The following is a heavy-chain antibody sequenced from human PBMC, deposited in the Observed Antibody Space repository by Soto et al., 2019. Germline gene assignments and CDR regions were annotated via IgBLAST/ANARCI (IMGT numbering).Heavy chain of an antibody. CDR1: GFTFSSYA. D-gene: IGHD6-13*01. CDR2: ISGSGGST. V-gene: IGHV3-23*01. CDR3: AKGVGSSSPNWFDP. Sequence: PGVSLRLSCAASGFTFSSYAMSWVRQAPGKGLEWVSIISGSGGSTYYADSVKGRFTIPRDNSKNTLYLQMNSLRAEDTAVYYCAKGVGSSSPNWFDPWGQGTLVTVSS. J-gene: IGHJ5*02.